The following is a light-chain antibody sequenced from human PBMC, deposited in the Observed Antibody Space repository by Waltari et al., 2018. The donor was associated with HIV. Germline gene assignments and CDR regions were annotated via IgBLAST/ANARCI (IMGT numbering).Light chain of an antibody. CDR3: CSCPRSGIRYV. J-gene: IGLJ1*01. V-gene: IGLV2-23*02. CDR1: SSNVGSDDL. CDR2: EVT. Sequence: QSALTQPASVSGSPGQSITISCTGTSSNVGSDDLVSWYQQHPGEAPKLLIYEVTRRPAGVSNRFSGSKSGKTASVTISGLQAGDESDYYCCSCPRSGIRYVFGTGTKVTVL.